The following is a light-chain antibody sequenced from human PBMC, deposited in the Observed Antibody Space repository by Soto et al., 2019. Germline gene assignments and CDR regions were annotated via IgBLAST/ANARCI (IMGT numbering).Light chain of an antibody. CDR2: SNN. CDR3: AAWDDSLNGAV. Sequence: QSVLTQPPSASGTPGQRVTISCSGSSSNIGSNTVNWYQQLPGTAPKLLIYSNNQRPSGVPDRFSGSKSGTSASLAISGLXXXXXXXXXXAAWDDSLNGAVFGGGTQLTV. J-gene: IGLJ7*01. V-gene: IGLV1-44*01. CDR1: SSNIGSNT.